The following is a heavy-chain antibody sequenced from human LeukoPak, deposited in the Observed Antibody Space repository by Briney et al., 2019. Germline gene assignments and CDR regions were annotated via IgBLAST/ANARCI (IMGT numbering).Heavy chain of an antibody. CDR2: ISSSSSYI. CDR3: ATSGGVAAAGISYYYYGMDV. V-gene: IGHV3-21*01. Sequence: PGGSLRLSCAASGFTFSSYSMNWVRQAPGKGLEWVSSISSSSSYIYYADSVKGRFAISRDNAKNSLYLQMNSLRAEDTAVYYCATSGGVAAAGISYYYYGMDVWGQGTTVTVSS. D-gene: IGHD6-13*01. J-gene: IGHJ6*02. CDR1: GFTFSSYS.